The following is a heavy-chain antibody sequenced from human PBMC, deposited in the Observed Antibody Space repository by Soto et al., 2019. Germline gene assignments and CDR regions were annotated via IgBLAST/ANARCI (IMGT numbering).Heavy chain of an antibody. Sequence: PGESLKLSGKGSGYNFTSYWISWVRQMPGKGMEWMGRIDPSDSYTNYSPSFQGHVTISADKSISTAYLQWSSLKASDTAMYYCARHGYCSSTSCYWVGAFDIWGQGTMVTVSS. V-gene: IGHV5-10-1*01. CDR3: ARHGYCSSTSCYWVGAFDI. J-gene: IGHJ3*02. CDR1: GYNFTSYW. CDR2: IDPSDSYT. D-gene: IGHD2-2*03.